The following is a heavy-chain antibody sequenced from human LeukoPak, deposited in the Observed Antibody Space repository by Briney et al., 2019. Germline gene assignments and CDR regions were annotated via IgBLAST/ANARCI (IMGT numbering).Heavy chain of an antibody. CDR3: AKNMVRGVIMSSSLDY. CDR1: RFTFSSYG. D-gene: IGHD3-10*01. Sequence: GGTLRLSCAASRFTFSSYGLSWVRQAPGKGLEWVSAISASGGSTYYADSVKGRFTISRDNSKNPLYLQMNSLRAEDTAVYYCAKNMVRGVIMSSSLDYWGQGTLVTVSS. CDR2: ISASGGST. V-gene: IGHV3-23*01. J-gene: IGHJ4*02.